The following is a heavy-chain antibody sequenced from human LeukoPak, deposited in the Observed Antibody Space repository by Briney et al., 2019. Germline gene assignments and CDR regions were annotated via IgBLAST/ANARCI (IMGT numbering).Heavy chain of an antibody. V-gene: IGHV5-51*01. CDR3: ARARYGYKTTGYDAFDI. CDR1: VYSFTSYW. J-gene: IGHJ3*02. D-gene: IGHD5-24*01. Sequence: GESLKISCKGSVYSFTSYWIGWVRQMPGKGLEWMGIIYPGDSDTRYSPSFQGQVTISADKSISTAYLQWSSLKASDTAMYYCARARYGYKTTGYDAFDIWGQGTMVTVSS. CDR2: IYPGDSDT.